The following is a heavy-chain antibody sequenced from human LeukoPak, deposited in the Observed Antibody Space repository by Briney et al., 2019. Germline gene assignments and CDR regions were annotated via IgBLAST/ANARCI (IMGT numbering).Heavy chain of an antibody. J-gene: IGHJ4*02. D-gene: IGHD2-8*01. Sequence: ASVKVSCKASGGTFSSYAISWVRQAPGQGLEWMGGIIPIFGTANYAQKFQGRVTITADESTSTAYMELSSLRSEDTAVYYCARDPPAVSINTYAWGQGTLVTVSS. CDR3: ARDPPAVSINTYA. CDR2: IIPIFGTA. V-gene: IGHV1-69*13. CDR1: GGTFSSYA.